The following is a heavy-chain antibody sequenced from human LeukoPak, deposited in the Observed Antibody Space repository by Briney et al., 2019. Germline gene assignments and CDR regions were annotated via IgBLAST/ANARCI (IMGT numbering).Heavy chain of an antibody. CDR1: GGSFSGYY. Sequence: SETLSLTCAVYGGSFSGYYWSWIRQPPGKGLEWIGEINHSGSTNYNPSLKSRVTISVDTSKNLFSLKLSSVTAADTAVYYCARASPGYSYGYTPFSFDSWGQGTLVTVSS. D-gene: IGHD5-18*01. CDR3: ARASPGYSYGYTPFSFDS. CDR2: INHSGST. J-gene: IGHJ4*02. V-gene: IGHV4-34*01.